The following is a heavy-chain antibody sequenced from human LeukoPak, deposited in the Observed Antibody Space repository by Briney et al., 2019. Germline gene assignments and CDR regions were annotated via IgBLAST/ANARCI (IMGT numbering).Heavy chain of an antibody. CDR3: AKSLYGSGSYYNLDY. J-gene: IGHJ4*02. CDR1: GFTFSSYG. CDR2: ISGSGGST. D-gene: IGHD3-10*01. Sequence: GGSLRLSCAASGFTFSSYGMSWVRQAPGKGLEWVSAISGSGGSTYYADSVKGRFTISRDNSKNTLFLQMKSLRAEDTALYYCAKSLYGSGSYYNLDYWGQGTLVTVSS. V-gene: IGHV3-23*01.